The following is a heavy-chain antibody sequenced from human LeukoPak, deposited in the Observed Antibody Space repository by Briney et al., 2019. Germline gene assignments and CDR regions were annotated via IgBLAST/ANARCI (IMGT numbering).Heavy chain of an antibody. Sequence: ASVKVSCKASGYTFTSYDINWVRQATGQGFEWMGWMNPNSGNTGYAQKFQGRVTMTRNTSISTAYMELSSLRSEDTAVYYCARGGNTMVRGVIIPYYYYGMDVWGQGTTVTVSS. J-gene: IGHJ6*02. CDR1: GYTFTSYD. CDR3: ARGGNTMVRGVIIPYYYYGMDV. V-gene: IGHV1-8*01. CDR2: MNPNSGNT. D-gene: IGHD3-10*01.